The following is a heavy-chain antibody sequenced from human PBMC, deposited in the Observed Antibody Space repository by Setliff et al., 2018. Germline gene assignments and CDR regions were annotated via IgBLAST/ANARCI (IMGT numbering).Heavy chain of an antibody. J-gene: IGHJ4*02. CDR3: ARDSSSDWYYGKSHDN. CDR1: GFSFSNYG. CDR2: ISSSSSTI. D-gene: IGHD6-19*01. Sequence: GGSLRLSCVVSGFSFSNYGMTWVRQAPGKGLEWISYISSSSSTIYYADSVKGRFTISRDNAGDSLYLQMNSLRVEDTAVYFCARDSSSDWYYGKSHDNWGQGTLVTVSS. V-gene: IGHV3-48*01.